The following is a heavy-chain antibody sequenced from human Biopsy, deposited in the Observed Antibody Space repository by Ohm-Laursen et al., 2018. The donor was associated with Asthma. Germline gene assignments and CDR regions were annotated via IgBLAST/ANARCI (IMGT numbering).Heavy chain of an antibody. D-gene: IGHD3-22*01. V-gene: IGHV3-53*01. Sequence: GSLRPSCAASGFAVSRDHMFWVRQAPGKGLEWVSVIYSGGTSHTADSVRGRFTISRDYSKNTLYLQMHSLRAEDTAVYYCARGDSSNWSHYYFDYWGQGTLVTVSS. CDR3: ARGDSSNWSHYYFDY. CDR1: GFAVSRDH. J-gene: IGHJ4*02. CDR2: IYSGGTS.